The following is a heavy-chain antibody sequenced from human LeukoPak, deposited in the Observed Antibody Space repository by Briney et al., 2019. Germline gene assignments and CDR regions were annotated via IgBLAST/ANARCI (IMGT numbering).Heavy chain of an antibody. CDR1: GYTFTSYG. CDR3: ARDLRYYDSSGYYWSY. D-gene: IGHD3-22*01. J-gene: IGHJ4*02. CDR2: ISAYNGNT. Sequence: ASVKVSCKASGYTFTSYGISWVRQAPGQGLEWMGWISAYNGNTNYAQKLQGRVTMTTDTSTSTAYMELRSLRSDDTAVYYCARDLRYYDSSGYYWSYWGQGTLVTVSS. V-gene: IGHV1-18*01.